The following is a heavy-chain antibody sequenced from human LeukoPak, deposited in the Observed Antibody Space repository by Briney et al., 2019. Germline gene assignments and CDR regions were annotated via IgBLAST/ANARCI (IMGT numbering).Heavy chain of an antibody. CDR1: GGSISSSSNF. J-gene: IGHJ4*02. Sequence: SETLSLTCTVSGGSISSSSNFWGWLRQPPGKGLEWIGTFYYSGSTYYNPSLKSRVTISVDTSNNQFSLKLSSVTAADTAVYYCARHRYVDRLSPFGFWGQGTLVTVSS. CDR2: FYYSGST. CDR3: ARHRYVDRLSPFGF. V-gene: IGHV4-39*01. D-gene: IGHD3-9*01.